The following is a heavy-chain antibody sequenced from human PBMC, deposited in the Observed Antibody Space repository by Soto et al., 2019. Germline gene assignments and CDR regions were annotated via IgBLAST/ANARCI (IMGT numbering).Heavy chain of an antibody. J-gene: IGHJ4*02. Sequence: XETLSLPFTVSGDSISTFDWCWMRQSPGKELEWIGYVYYTGSTNYNPSLKSRVTISVDRSKNQFSLKLTSANAADTAVYYCARGRTVRNYADDSSDYFYFFDDWGQGTQVTVSS. CDR2: VYYTGST. V-gene: IGHV4-59*01. CDR3: ARGRTVRNYADDSSDYFYFFDD. D-gene: IGHD3-22*01. CDR1: GDSISTFD.